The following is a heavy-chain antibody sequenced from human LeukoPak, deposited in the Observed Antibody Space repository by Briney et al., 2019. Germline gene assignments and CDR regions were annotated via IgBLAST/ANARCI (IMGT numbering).Heavy chain of an antibody. V-gene: IGHV3-7*05. CDR1: GFTFSSYW. J-gene: IGHJ4*02. D-gene: IGHD3-3*01. CDR2: INQDGSEK. CDR3: ARHSFWSFDY. Sequence: GGSLRLSCAASGFTFSSYWMTWVRQAPGKGLEWVANINQDGSEKNYVDSVKGRFTISRDKAKNSLYLQMDSLRVDDTAVYYCARHSFWSFDYWGQGTLVTVSS.